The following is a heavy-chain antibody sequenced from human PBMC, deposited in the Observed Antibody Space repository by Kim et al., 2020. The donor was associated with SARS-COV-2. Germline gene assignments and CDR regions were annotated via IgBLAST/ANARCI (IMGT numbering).Heavy chain of an antibody. Sequence: EGSQKHYVDAVTGRFTISRDNAKNSLYLQMNSLRVDDTAVYYCAILYSSWGQGTLVTVSS. J-gene: IGHJ5*02. CDR2: EGSQK. D-gene: IGHD2-21*01. CDR3: AILYSS. V-gene: IGHV3-7*01.